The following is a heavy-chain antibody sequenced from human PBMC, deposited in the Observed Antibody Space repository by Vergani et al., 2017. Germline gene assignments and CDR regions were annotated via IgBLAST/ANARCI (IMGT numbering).Heavy chain of an antibody. CDR2: INHSGST. CDR1: GGSISSGSYY. CDR3: ARSRRYDFWSGYYTGTPQDRYYYYGMDV. J-gene: IGHJ6*02. V-gene: IGHV4-39*07. D-gene: IGHD3-3*01. Sequence: QVQLQESGPGLVKPSQTLSLTCTVSGGSISSGSYYWSWIRQPPGKGLEWIGEINHSGSTNYNPSLKSRVTISVDTSKNQFSLKLSSVTAADTAVYYCARSRRYDFWSGYYTGTPQDRYYYYGMDVWGQGTTVTVSS.